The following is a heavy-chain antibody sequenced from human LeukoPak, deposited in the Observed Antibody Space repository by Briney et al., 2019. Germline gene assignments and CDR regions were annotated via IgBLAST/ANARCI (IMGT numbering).Heavy chain of an antibody. D-gene: IGHD3-9*01. J-gene: IGHJ4*02. Sequence: ASVKVSCKASGYTFTSYGISWVRQAPGQGLEWMGWISAYNGNTNYAQKLQGRVTMTTDTSTSTAYMELRSLRSDDTAVYYCARDRYFDWEDTPLDDWGQGTLVTVSA. CDR2: ISAYNGNT. CDR1: GYTFTSYG. CDR3: ARDRYFDWEDTPLDD. V-gene: IGHV1-18*01.